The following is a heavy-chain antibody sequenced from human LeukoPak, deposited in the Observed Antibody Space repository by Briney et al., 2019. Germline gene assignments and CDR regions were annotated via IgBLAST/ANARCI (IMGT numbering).Heavy chain of an antibody. CDR3: ARDESGWGGPSYFDY. CDR1: GYTFTGYG. J-gene: IGHJ4*02. CDR2: ISAYNGNT. Sequence: EASVKVSCKASGYTFTGYGISWVRQAPGQGLEWMGWISAYNGNTNYAQKLKGRVTMTTDKSKSTAYMELRSVRSDGAAVYYCARDESGWGGPSYFDYWGQGTLVTVSS. V-gene: IGHV1-18*04. D-gene: IGHD6-19*01.